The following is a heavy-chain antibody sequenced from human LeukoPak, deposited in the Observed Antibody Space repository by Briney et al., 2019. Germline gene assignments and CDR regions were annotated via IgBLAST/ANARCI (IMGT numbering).Heavy chain of an antibody. J-gene: IGHJ4*02. CDR2: ISYDGRNK. Sequence: GRSLRLSCAASGFIFSSYVMSWIRQSPDKGLEWVAVISYDGRNKYYADSVKGRFTISRDNSKNTQYLQMNSLRAEDTAVYYCARDAVMVRGGNYFDCWGQGTLVTVSS. CDR1: GFIFSSYV. D-gene: IGHD3-10*01. V-gene: IGHV3-30*03. CDR3: ARDAVMVRGGNYFDC.